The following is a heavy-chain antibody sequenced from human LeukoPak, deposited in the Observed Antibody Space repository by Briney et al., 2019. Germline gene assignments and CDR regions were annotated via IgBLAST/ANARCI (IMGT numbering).Heavy chain of an antibody. D-gene: IGHD1-26*01. Sequence: GASVKVSCKASGYTFTSCAMNWVRQAPGQGLEWMGWINTNTGNPTYAQGFTGRFVFSLDTSVSTAYLQISSLKAEDTAAYYCARGAVYSGIPGPFDYWGQGTLVTVSS. V-gene: IGHV7-4-1*02. CDR3: ARGAVYSGIPGPFDY. CDR2: INTNTGNP. CDR1: GYTFTSCA. J-gene: IGHJ4*02.